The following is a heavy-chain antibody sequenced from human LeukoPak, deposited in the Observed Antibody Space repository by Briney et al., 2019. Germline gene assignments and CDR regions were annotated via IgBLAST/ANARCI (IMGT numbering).Heavy chain of an antibody. V-gene: IGHV4-61*02. CDR1: GGSISSGSYY. D-gene: IGHD3-22*01. CDR2: IYTSGST. J-gene: IGHJ4*02. CDR3: ARVSPGYYYDSSGL. Sequence: SETLSLTCTVSGGSISSGSYYWSWIRQPAGKGLEWIGRIYTSGSTNYNPSLKSRVTISVDTSKNQFSLKLSSVTAGDTAVYYCARVSPGYYYDSSGLWGQGTLVTVSS.